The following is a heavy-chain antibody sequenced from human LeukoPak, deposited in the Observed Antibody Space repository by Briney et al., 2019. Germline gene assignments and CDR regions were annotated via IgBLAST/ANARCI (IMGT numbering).Heavy chain of an antibody. V-gene: IGHV4-38-2*02. Sequence: SETLSLTCSVSGYSISSGYFWGWIRQSPGKGLEWLGSIFHSGSTYYNPSLKSRVTISVDTSKNQFSLKLSSVTAADTAVYYCARGRRWLQPPTFDYWGQGTLVTVSS. CDR3: ARGRRWLQPPTFDY. CDR1: GYSISSGYF. J-gene: IGHJ4*02. D-gene: IGHD5-24*01. CDR2: IFHSGST.